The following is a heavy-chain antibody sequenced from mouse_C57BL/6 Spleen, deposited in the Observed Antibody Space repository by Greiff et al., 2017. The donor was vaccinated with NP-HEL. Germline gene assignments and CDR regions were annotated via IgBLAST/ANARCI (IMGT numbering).Heavy chain of an antibody. CDR2: INPNNGGT. J-gene: IGHJ3*01. Sequence: EVQLQQSGPELVKPGASVKMSCKASGYTFTDYNMHWVKQSHGKSLEWIGYINPNNGGTSYKQKFKGKATLTVNKSSSTAYMELRSLTSEDAAFYYCASSYAWFAYWGQGTLVTVSA. CDR1: GYTFTDYN. D-gene: IGHD1-1*01. V-gene: IGHV1-22*01. CDR3: ASSYAWFAY.